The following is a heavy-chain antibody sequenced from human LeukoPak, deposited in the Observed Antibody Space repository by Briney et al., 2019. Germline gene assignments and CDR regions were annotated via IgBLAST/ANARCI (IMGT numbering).Heavy chain of an antibody. V-gene: IGHV4-4*07. Sequence: SETLSLTCTVSGGSISSYYWSWIRQPAGKGLEWIGRIYTSGSTNYNPSLKSRVTMSVDTSKNQFSLKLSPVTAADTAVYYCARDADGGVGATPFDYWGQGTLVTVSS. CDR3: ARDADGGVGATPFDY. CDR1: GGSISSYY. CDR2: IYTSGST. D-gene: IGHD1-26*01. J-gene: IGHJ4*02.